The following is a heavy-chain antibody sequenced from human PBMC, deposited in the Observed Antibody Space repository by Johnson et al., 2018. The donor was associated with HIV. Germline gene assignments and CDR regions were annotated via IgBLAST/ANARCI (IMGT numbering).Heavy chain of an antibody. Sequence: MLLVESGGGVMQPGKSLRLSCEASGFTFRSYAMHWVRQAPGKGLEWVSGINWNRGSTGYADSVKGRFTIYRDNAKNSLYLQMNSLRAGDTAMYYCAREAQTHAFDIWGQGTMVTVSS. CDR1: GFTFRSYA. J-gene: IGHJ3*02. CDR3: AREAQTHAFDI. V-gene: IGHV3-20*04. D-gene: IGHD4-23*01. CDR2: INWNRGST.